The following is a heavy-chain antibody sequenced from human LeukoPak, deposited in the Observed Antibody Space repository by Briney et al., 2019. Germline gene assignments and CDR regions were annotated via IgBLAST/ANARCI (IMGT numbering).Heavy chain of an antibody. V-gene: IGHV1-69*04. J-gene: IGHJ3*02. CDR1: GGTFSSYA. Sequence: SVKVSCKASGGTFSSYAMNWVRQAPGQGVEWVARIIPLLGITNHVQKLQGRVTVTADTSTNTAYMELSSLISDDTAVYYCARARSRITFGGIRHAFDIWGQGTLVTVSS. CDR2: IIPLLGIT. D-gene: IGHD3-16*01. CDR3: ARARSRITFGGIRHAFDI.